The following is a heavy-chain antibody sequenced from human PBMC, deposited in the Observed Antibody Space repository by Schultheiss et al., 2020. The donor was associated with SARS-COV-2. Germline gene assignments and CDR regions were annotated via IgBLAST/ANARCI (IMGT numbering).Heavy chain of an antibody. J-gene: IGHJ4*02. Sequence: SETLSLTCTVSGGSISSGGYYWSWIRQHPGKGLEWIGSIYYSGSTNYNPSLKSRVTISVDTSKNQFSLKLSSVTAADTAVYYCARGPAAGFPRVDYWGQGTLVTVSS. V-gene: IGHV4-39*07. D-gene: IGHD6-13*01. CDR3: ARGPAAGFPRVDY. CDR2: IYYSGST. CDR1: GGSISSGGYY.